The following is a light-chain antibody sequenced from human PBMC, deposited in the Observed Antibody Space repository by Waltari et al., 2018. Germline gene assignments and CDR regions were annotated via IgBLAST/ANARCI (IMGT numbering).Light chain of an antibody. CDR3: YSASDNNLVI. CDR2: QDN. J-gene: IGLJ2*01. Sequence: SYELTQPSSVSVSPGQTARITCSGAILAKTPARWFQQRPGQAPLLVIFQDNLRPSGIPERFSGSSSGTTVTLTISGAHVDDEADYHCYSASDNNLVIFGGGTKLTVL. CDR1: ILAKTP. V-gene: IGLV3-27*01.